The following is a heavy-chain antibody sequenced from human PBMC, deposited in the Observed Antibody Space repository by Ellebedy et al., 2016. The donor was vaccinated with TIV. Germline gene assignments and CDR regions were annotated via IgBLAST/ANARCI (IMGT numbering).Heavy chain of an antibody. Sequence: AASVKVSCKASGYNFIDYYIHRVRQAPGQGLEWMGWINPNSGGTKYAQKFQGRVTVTRDTSITTAYMELRRLISDDTAVYYCARVGSSWYWWFDPWGQGTLVTVSS. J-gene: IGHJ5*02. D-gene: IGHD6-13*01. CDR1: GYNFIDYY. CDR2: INPNSGGT. V-gene: IGHV1-2*02. CDR3: ARVGSSWYWWFDP.